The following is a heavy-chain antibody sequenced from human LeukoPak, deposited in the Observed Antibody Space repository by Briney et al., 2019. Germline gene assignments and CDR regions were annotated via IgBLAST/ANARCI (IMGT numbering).Heavy chain of an antibody. D-gene: IGHD6-19*01. CDR3: ARATDTSGCCTFDN. J-gene: IGHJ4*02. CDR2: IYSGGGT. V-gene: IGHV3-53*01. Sequence: GGSLRLSCAASVFTVSNNYMTWARQARGKGLDWVSLIYSGGGTYYADSVKGRFTISRDNSNNTLYLQMNSLRAEDTAVYYCARATDTSGCCTFDNWGQGTLVTVSS. CDR1: VFTVSNNY.